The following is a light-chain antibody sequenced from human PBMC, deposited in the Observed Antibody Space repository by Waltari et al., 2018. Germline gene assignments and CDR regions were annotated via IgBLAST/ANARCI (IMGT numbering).Light chain of an antibody. CDR1: SGHSDYA. Sequence: QLVLTQPPSASASLGASVKLTCPLSSGHSDYAIAWPQQQPRKGPRYLMRVNSDGSHKKGDGIPDRFSGSSSGAERFLTISSLQSEDEADYFCQTWGFGIEVFGGGTKLTVL. CDR2: VNSDGSH. J-gene: IGLJ3*02. CDR3: QTWGFGIEV. V-gene: IGLV4-69*01.